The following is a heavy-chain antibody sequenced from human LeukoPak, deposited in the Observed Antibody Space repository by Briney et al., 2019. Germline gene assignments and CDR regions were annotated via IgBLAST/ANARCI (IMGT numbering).Heavy chain of an antibody. J-gene: IGHJ4*02. CDR3: AKVGSSWHLEDYYFDY. D-gene: IGHD6-13*01. CDR1: GFTFSSYA. Sequence: GGSLRLSCAASGFTFSSYAMSWVRQAPGNGLEWVSAISGSGGSTYYADSVKGRFTISRDNSKNTLYLQMNSLRAEDTAVYYCAKVGSSWHLEDYYFDYWGQGTLVTVSS. CDR2: ISGSGGST. V-gene: IGHV3-23*01.